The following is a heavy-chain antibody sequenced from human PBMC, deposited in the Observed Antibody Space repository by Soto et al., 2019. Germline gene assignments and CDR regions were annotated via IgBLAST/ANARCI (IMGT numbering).Heavy chain of an antibody. CDR1: GGSFSGYY. D-gene: IGHD5-18*01. J-gene: IGHJ6*02. CDR3: ARGGPRGYSYGQGDYYYYGMDV. CDR2: INHSGST. V-gene: IGHV4-34*01. Sequence: SETLSLTCAVYGGSFSGYYWSWIRQPPGKGLEWIGEINHSGSTNYNPSLKSRVTISVDTSKNPFSLKLSSVTAADTAVYYCARGGPRGYSYGQGDYYYYGMDVWGQGXTVTVYS.